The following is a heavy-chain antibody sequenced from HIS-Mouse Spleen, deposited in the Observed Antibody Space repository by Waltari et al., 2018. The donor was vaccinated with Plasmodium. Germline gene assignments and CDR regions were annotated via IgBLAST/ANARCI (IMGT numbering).Heavy chain of an antibody. Sequence: QLQLQESGPGLVKPSETLSLTCTVPGGSISSSSYYWGWIRQPPGKGLVWIGSIYYSGSTYYNPSLKSRVTISVDTSKNQFSLKLSSVTAADTAVYYCARDRITGTSYFDYWGQGTLVTVSS. J-gene: IGHJ4*02. D-gene: IGHD1-7*01. CDR1: GGSISSSSYY. V-gene: IGHV4-39*07. CDR2: IYYSGST. CDR3: ARDRITGTSYFDY.